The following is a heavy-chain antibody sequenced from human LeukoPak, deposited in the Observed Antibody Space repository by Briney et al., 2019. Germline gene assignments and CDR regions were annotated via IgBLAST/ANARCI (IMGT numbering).Heavy chain of an antibody. CDR3: ARDSSSWYSPYFYYFDY. D-gene: IGHD6-13*01. CDR1: GFTFSSFG. CDR2: ISSSSSYI. Sequence: GGSLRLSCAASGFTFSSFGMNWVRQAPGKGLEWVSSISSSSSYIYYADSVKGRFTISRDNAKNSLYLQMNSLRAEDTAVYYCARDSSSWYSPYFYYFDYWGQGTLVTVSS. V-gene: IGHV3-21*01. J-gene: IGHJ4*02.